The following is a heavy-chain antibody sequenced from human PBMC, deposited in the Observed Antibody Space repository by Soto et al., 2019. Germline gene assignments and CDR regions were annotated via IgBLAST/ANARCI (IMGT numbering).Heavy chain of an antibody. D-gene: IGHD1-26*01. CDR2: IYYRGST. CDR3: ASSAIVVREVNTWFDP. J-gene: IGHJ5*02. CDR1: GDCIAGSH. V-gene: IGHV4-59*01. Sequence: SETLSLTGTVSGDCIAGSHWKWMRQPLGKPLEWIGYIYYRGSTNYNPSLKRGLNLSVDTSKNQIFLRMNSVTAADTAVYYCASSAIVVREVNTWFDPWGQGILVTVSS.